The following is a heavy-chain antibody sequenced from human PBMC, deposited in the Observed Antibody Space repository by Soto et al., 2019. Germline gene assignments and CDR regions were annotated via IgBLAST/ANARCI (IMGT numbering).Heavy chain of an antibody. D-gene: IGHD6-6*01. CDR1: GGTFGSYA. CDR2: IIPIFGTA. Sequence: SVKVSCKASGGTFGSYAISWVRQAPGQGLEWMGGIIPIFGTANYAQKFQGRVTITADESTSTAYMELSSLRSEDTAVYYCARVVSSSPELAYYSDYWGPGTVDTVSS. CDR3: ARVVSSSPELAYYSDY. J-gene: IGHJ4*02. V-gene: IGHV1-69*13.